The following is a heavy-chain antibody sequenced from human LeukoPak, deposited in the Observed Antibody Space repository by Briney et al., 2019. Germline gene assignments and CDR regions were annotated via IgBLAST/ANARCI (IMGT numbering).Heavy chain of an antibody. CDR2: IYSGGTT. D-gene: IGHD3-10*02. V-gene: IGHV3-66*01. Sequence: GGSLRLSCVVSGFIVSSNYMSWVRQAPGKGLEWVSVIYSGGTTYYADSVKGRFTISRDNAKNSLYLQMNSLRAEDTAVYYCARDVRYDGYVDYWGQGTLVTVSS. J-gene: IGHJ4*02. CDR1: GFIVSSNY. CDR3: ARDVRYDGYVDY.